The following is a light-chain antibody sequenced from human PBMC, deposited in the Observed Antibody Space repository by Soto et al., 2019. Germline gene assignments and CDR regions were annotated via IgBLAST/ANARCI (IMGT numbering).Light chain of an antibody. J-gene: IGLJ1*01. Sequence: QSVLTQPASVSGSPGQSITISCTGTSSDVGGYNSVSWFQQYPGKAPRLVIYDVSDRPSGVSNRISGSKSGNTASLTISRLQAEDEADYYCNSYTSSGTYVFGTGTKVTVL. CDR2: DVS. V-gene: IGLV2-14*01. CDR3: NSYTSSGTYV. CDR1: SSDVGGYNS.